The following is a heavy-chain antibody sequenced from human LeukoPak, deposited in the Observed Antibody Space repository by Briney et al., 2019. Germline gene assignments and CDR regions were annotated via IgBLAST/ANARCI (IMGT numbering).Heavy chain of an antibody. V-gene: IGHV5-10-1*01. CDR2: IDPSDSYI. CDR3: ARQPRGTVVFDY. J-gene: IGHJ4*02. Sequence: PGESLKISCKGSGYSYTNYWISWVRQMPRKGLEWMGRIDPSDSYINHSPSFQGHVSISADKSVSTAYLQWSSLKASDSAMYYCARQPRGTVVFDYWGQGTLVTVSS. CDR1: GYSYTNYW. D-gene: IGHD4-23*01.